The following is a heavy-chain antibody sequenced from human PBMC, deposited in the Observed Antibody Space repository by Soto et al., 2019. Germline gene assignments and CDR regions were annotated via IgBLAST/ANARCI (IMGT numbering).Heavy chain of an antibody. D-gene: IGHD4-17*01. CDR1: GYTFTSYG. J-gene: IGHJ4*02. CDR2: ISAYNGNT. V-gene: IGHV1-18*01. Sequence: QVQLVQSGAEVKKPGASVKVSCKASGYTFTSYGISWVRQAPGQGLERMGWISAYNGNTNYAQKLQGRVTMTTDATTNTADRELRSRRSDDTAGYYCARDEFGDPGVYWGQVTLVTVSS. CDR3: ARDEFGDPGVY.